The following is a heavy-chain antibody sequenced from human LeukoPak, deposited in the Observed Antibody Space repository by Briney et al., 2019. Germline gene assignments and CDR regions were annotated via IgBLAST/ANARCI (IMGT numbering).Heavy chain of an antibody. CDR3: ARDSTYGSGNFDY. V-gene: IGHV3-33*01. J-gene: IGHJ4*02. D-gene: IGHD3-10*01. CDR2: IWFDGGNK. CDR1: GFTFITYG. Sequence: PGGSLRLSCAASGFTFITYGMHWVRQAPGKGLEWVAVIWFDGGNKYYADSVKGRFTISRDNSKNTLYLQMNSLRAEDTAVYYCARDSTYGSGNFDYWGQGTLVTVSS.